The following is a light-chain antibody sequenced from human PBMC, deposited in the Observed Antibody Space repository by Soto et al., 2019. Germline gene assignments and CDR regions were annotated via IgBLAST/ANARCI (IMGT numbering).Light chain of an antibody. CDR2: GVS. J-gene: IGKJ1*01. Sequence: DIQMTQSPSTLSASVGDRVTITCRASQSISNRLAWYQQKPGKAPKVLIFGVSTRATGIPARFSGDGSETEFTLTISSLQSDDFAVYYCQQYSDWPPWRFGQGTKVDIK. V-gene: IGKV1-5*01. CDR1: QSISNR. CDR3: QQYSDWPPWR.